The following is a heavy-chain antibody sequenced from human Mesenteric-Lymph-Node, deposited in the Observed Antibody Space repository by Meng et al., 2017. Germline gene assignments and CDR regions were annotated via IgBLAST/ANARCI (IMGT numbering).Heavy chain of an antibody. CDR2: ISRSGDNT. V-gene: IGHV3-23*01. J-gene: IGHJ4*02. D-gene: IGHD6-19*01. CDR3: ARVSDSSGWYSGDH. Sequence: GESLKISCAASGFTFSSYAMGWVRQAPGKGLEWVSGISRSGDNTYYADSVQGRFTISRDNAKNSLNLQMNSLRAEDTAVYYCARVSDSSGWYSGDHWGQGTLVTVSS. CDR1: GFTFSSYA.